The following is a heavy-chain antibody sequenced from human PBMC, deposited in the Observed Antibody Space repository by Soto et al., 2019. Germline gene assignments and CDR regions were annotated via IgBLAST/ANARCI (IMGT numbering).Heavy chain of an antibody. Sequence: QLQLQESGPGLVKPSETLSLTCTVSGGSISSSSYYWGWIRQTLGKGLEWIGSIYYSRSTYYNPALKSRVTIAVDTSKNHFSLSLSSVTAADTAVYYCARHEFVVRDYGDYYFHYWGQGAPVTVSS. CDR1: GGSISSSSYY. D-gene: IGHD4-17*01. CDR3: ARHEFVVRDYGDYYFHY. V-gene: IGHV4-39*01. J-gene: IGHJ4*02. CDR2: IYYSRST.